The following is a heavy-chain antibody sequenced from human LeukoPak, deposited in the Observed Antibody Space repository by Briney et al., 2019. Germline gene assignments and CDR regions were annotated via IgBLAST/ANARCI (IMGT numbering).Heavy chain of an antibody. CDR3: ARDLSYCSSTSCSDWFDP. D-gene: IGHD2-2*01. CDR1: GGSIRSYY. Sequence: SETLSLTCTVSGGSIRSYYWSWIRQPPGKGLEWIGYIYYSGSTNYNPSLKSRVTISVDTSKNQFSLKLSSVTAADTAVYYCARDLSYCSSTSCSDWFDPWGQGTLVTVSS. CDR2: IYYSGST. V-gene: IGHV4-59*12. J-gene: IGHJ5*02.